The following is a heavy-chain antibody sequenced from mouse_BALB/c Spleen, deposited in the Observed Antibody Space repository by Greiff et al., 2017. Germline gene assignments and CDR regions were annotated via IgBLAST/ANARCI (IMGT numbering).Heavy chain of an antibody. CDR2: ISNGGGST. CDR1: GFTFSSYT. D-gene: IGHD2-13*01. Sequence: EVQVVESGGGLVQPGGSLKLSCAASGFTFSSYTMSWVRQTPEKRLEWVAYISNGGGSTYYPDTVKGRFTISRDNAKNTLYLQMSSLTSEDTAVYYCAGHGGDYASGWFAYWGQGTLVTVSA. V-gene: IGHV5-12-2*01. CDR3: AGHGGDYASGWFAY. J-gene: IGHJ3*01.